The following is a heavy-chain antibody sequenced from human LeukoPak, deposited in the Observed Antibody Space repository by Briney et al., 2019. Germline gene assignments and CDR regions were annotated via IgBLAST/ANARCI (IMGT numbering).Heavy chain of an antibody. J-gene: IGHJ4*02. V-gene: IGHV3-23*01. Sequence: KAGGSLRLSCAASGFTFSSYAMSWVRQAPGKGLEWVSAISGSGGSTYYADSVKGRFTISRDNSKNTLYLQMNSLRAEDTAVYYCAKDKHIVVVTLADYWGQGTLVTVSS. D-gene: IGHD2-21*02. CDR1: GFTFSSYA. CDR3: AKDKHIVVVTLADY. CDR2: ISGSGGST.